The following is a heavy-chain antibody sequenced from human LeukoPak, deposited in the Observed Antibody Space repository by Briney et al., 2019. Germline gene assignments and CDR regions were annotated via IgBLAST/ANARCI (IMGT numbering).Heavy chain of an antibody. CDR3: AKGGGSDFFDY. CDR2: ISSNAFST. CDR1: GFAFGSYA. J-gene: IGHJ4*02. D-gene: IGHD5-12*01. V-gene: IGHV3-23*01. Sequence: GGSLRLSCAASGFAFGSYAMSWVRQAPGKGLEWVSAISSNAFSTYYADSVKGRFTISRDNSKNTLYLQMNSLRSDDTAVYYCAKGGGSDFFDYWGQGTLVTVSS.